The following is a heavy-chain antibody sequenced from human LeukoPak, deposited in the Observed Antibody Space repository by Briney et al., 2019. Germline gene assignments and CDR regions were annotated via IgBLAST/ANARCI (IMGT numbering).Heavy chain of an antibody. CDR2: IGIDSGNT. V-gene: IGHV3-48*01. CDR1: GFTFSDYS. Sequence: PGGSLRLSCAASGFTFSDYSMNWVRQAPGKGLEWISYIGIDSGNTNYADSVKGRFTISGDKAKNSLYLQMNSLRVEDTAVYYCGKDYKYGLDNWGQGTLVTVSS. D-gene: IGHD5-24*01. J-gene: IGHJ4*02. CDR3: GKDYKYGLDN.